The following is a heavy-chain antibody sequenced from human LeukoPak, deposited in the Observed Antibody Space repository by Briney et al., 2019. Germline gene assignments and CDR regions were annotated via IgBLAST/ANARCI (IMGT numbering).Heavy chain of an antibody. Sequence: ASVKVSCKASGYTFTGYYMHWVRQAPGQGLEWMGRINPNSGGTNYAQKFQGRVTMTRDTSISTAYMELSRLRSEDTAVYYCARDRLRGTNWFDPWGQGTLVTVSS. V-gene: IGHV1-2*06. J-gene: IGHJ5*02. CDR3: ARDRLRGTNWFDP. CDR1: GYTFTGYY. CDR2: INPNSGGT.